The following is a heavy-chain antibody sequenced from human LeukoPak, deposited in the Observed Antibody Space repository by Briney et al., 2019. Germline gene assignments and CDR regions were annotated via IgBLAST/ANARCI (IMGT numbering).Heavy chain of an antibody. J-gene: IGHJ3*02. D-gene: IGHD4-11*01. V-gene: IGHV3-23*01. CDR3: AREFTKTTVTAPGTDAFDI. CDR2: ISGSGGST. Sequence: GGSLRLSCSVSGFTFTTYGMSWVRQGPGKGLEWVSAISGSGGSTYNADSVKGRFTISRDNAKNSLYLQMNSLRAEDTAVYYCAREFTKTTVTAPGTDAFDIWGQGTMVTVSS. CDR1: GFTFTTYG.